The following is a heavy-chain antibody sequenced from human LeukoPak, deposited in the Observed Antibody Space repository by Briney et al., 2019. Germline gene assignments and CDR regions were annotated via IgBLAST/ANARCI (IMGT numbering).Heavy chain of an antibody. CDR3: AKVGVVYYYFDY. D-gene: IGHD2-8*02. Sequence: GGSLRLSCAASGFTFSSYAMSWVRQVPGKGLEWVSGISLRGDSTYYADSVKGRFTVSRDNSRNTLYLQMNSLRAEDTAVYYCAKVGVVYYYFDYWGQGTLVTVSS. J-gene: IGHJ4*02. V-gene: IGHV3-23*01. CDR2: ISLRGDST. CDR1: GFTFSSYA.